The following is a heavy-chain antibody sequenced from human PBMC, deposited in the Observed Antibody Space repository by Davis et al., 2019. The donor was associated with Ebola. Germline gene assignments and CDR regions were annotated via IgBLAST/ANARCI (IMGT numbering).Heavy chain of an antibody. Sequence: AASVKVSCKASGYTFTGYYMHWVRQAPGQGLEWMGIINPSGGSTSYAQKFQGRVTMTRDTSTSTVYMELSSLRSEDTAVYYCARDDPYDYIWGSYAGSGMDVWGQGTTVTVSS. CDR1: GYTFTGYY. J-gene: IGHJ6*02. V-gene: IGHV1-46*01. CDR3: ARDDPYDYIWGSYAGSGMDV. D-gene: IGHD3-16*01. CDR2: INPSGGST.